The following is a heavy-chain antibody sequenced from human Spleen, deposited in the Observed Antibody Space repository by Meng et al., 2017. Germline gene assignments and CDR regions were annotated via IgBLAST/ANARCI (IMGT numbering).Heavy chain of an antibody. J-gene: IGHJ3*02. D-gene: IGHD3-22*01. V-gene: IGHV3-74*01. CDR1: GFTFSSYW. CDR2: INSDGSST. Sequence: GESLKISCAASGFTFSSYWMHWVRQAPGKGLVWVSRINSDGSSTSYADSVKGRFTISRDNAKNTLYLQMNSLRAEDTAVYYCARSAGYYDSSGIDAFDIWGQGTMVTVSS. CDR3: ARSAGYYDSSGIDAFDI.